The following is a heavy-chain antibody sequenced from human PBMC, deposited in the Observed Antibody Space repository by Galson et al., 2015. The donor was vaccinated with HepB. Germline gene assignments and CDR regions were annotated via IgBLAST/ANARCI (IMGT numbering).Heavy chain of an antibody. CDR3: ARDSVVVAATPSPHTRFDP. CDR2: ISYDGSNK. D-gene: IGHD2-15*01. J-gene: IGHJ5*02. V-gene: IGHV3-30*04. CDR1: GFTFSSYA. Sequence: SLRLSCAASGFTFSSYAMHWVRQAPGKGLEWVAVISYDGSNKYYADSVKGRFTISRDNSKNTLYLQMNSLRSDDTAVYYCARDSVVVAATPSPHTRFDPWGQGTLVTVSS.